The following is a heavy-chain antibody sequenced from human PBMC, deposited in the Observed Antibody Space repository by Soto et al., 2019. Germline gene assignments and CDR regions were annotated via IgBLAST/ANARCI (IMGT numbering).Heavy chain of an antibody. CDR2: IYYSGST. J-gene: IGHJ4*02. D-gene: IGHD1-1*01. V-gene: IGHV4-31*01. CDR3: AREERPWAYFDY. CDR1: GGSISSGGYY. Sequence: QVQLQESGPGLVKPSQTLSLTCTVSGGSISSGGYYWSWIRQHPGKGLEWIGYIYYSGSTYYNPSLKSLVTISVDTSKNQFSLKLSSVTAADTAVYYCAREERPWAYFDYWGQGTLVTVSS.